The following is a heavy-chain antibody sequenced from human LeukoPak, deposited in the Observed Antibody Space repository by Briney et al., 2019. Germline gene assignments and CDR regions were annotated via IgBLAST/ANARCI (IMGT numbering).Heavy chain of an antibody. CDR2: INTNTGNP. CDR1: GYTFTSYY. Sequence: ASVKVSCKASGYTFTSYYIHWVRQAPGQGLEWMGWINTNTGNPTYAQGFTGRFVFSLDTSVSTAYLQISSLKAEDTAVYYCARARGPVTPYYMDVWGKGTTVTVSS. CDR3: ARARGPVTPYYMDV. D-gene: IGHD4-11*01. V-gene: IGHV7-4-1*02. J-gene: IGHJ6*03.